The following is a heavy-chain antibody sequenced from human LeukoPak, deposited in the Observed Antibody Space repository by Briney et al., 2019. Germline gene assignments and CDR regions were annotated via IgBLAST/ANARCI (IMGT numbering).Heavy chain of an antibody. V-gene: IGHV3-7*01. J-gene: IGHJ6*03. CDR1: GFTFGTYR. CDR3: ARDGGSTSCYTRVSTYYYSDV. CDR2: INQDGSEQ. Sequence: GGSLRLSCAASGFTFGTYRMYWVRQAPGKGLEWVANINQDGSEQYYVDSVKGRFTISRDNAKNSLYLQMNSVRAEDTAVYYCARDGGSTSCYTRVSTYYYSDVWGKGTTVTVSS. D-gene: IGHD2-2*02.